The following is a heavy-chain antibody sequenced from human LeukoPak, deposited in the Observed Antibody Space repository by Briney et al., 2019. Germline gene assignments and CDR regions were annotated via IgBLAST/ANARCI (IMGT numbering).Heavy chain of an antibody. CDR3: AKGWTNWNITPSRSLDY. Sequence: GGSLRLSCAASGFTFSTYGMHWVRQAPGKGLEWVAVISYDGSNKYYADSVKGRFTISRDNSKNTLYLQINSLRAEDTAVYYCAKGWTNWNITPSRSLDYWGQGTLVTVSS. J-gene: IGHJ4*02. V-gene: IGHV3-30*18. CDR2: ISYDGSNK. CDR1: GFTFSTYG. D-gene: IGHD1-1*01.